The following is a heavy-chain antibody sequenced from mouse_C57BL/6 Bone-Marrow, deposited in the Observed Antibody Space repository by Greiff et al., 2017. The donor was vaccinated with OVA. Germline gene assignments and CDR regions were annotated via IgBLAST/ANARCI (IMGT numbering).Heavy chain of an antibody. CDR3: ARYDYYGRDY. D-gene: IGHD1-1*01. CDR1: GYAFSSSW. J-gene: IGHJ2*01. Sequence: QVQLQQSGPELVKPGASVKISCKASGYAFSSSWMNWVKQRPGQGLEWIGRIYPGDGDTNYNGKFKGKATLTADKSSSTAYMQLSSLTSEDSAVYFCARYDYYGRDYWGQGTTLTVSS. CDR2: IYPGDGDT. V-gene: IGHV1-82*01.